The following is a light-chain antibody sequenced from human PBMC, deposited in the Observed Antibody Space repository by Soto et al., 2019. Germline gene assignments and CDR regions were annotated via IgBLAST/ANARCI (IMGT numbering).Light chain of an antibody. J-gene: IGKJ5*01. V-gene: IGKV1-8*01. CDR2: AAS. CDR3: QQYYSYPPIT. Sequence: AIRMTQSPSSFSASTGDRVTITCRASQGISSYLAWYQQKPGKAPKLLIYAASTLQSGVPSRFSGSGSGTDFTLTICCLQSEDFATYYCQQYYSYPPITFGQGTRLEIK. CDR1: QGISSY.